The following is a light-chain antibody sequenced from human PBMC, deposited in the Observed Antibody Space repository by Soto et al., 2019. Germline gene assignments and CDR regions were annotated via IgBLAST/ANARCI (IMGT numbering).Light chain of an antibody. V-gene: IGLV2-14*03. CDR2: DVG. J-gene: IGLJ1*01. Sequence: QSVLTQPASVSGSPGQSITISCTGTSSDVGGYNFVSWYQHHPGKAPKLILYDVGKRPSGISYRFSGSKSGNTASLTISGLQAEDEADYYCSSYASSITNVFGTGTKLTVL. CDR1: SSDVGGYNF. CDR3: SSYASSITNV.